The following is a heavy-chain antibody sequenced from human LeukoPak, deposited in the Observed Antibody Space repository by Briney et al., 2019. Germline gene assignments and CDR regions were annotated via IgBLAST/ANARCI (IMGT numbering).Heavy chain of an antibody. J-gene: IGHJ5*02. CDR2: IPFSSSTT. CDR3: ARGWSSSWPYNLFDP. CDR1: GFTFSDYY. V-gene: IGHV3-11*01. D-gene: IGHD6-13*01. Sequence: GGSPRLSCVASGFTFSDYYMGWIRQAPGKGLEWVSYIPFSSSTTYYADSVKGRFTISRDNAKNSLYLQMNSLRADDTAVYYCARGWSSSWPYNLFDPWGQGTLVTVSS.